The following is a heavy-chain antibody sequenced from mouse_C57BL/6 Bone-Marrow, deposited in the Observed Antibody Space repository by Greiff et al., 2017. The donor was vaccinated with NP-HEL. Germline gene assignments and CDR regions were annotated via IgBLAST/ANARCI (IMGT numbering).Heavy chain of an antibody. CDR1: GYTFTSYW. CDR2: IYPGSGST. CDR3: AREGGQLRLRGHWYFDV. Sequence: VQLQQPGAELVKPGASVKMSCKASGYTFTSYWITWVKQRPGQGLEWIGDIYPGSGSTNYNEKFKSKATLTVDTSSSTAYMQLSSLTSEDSAVYYCAREGGQLRLRGHWYFDVWGTGTTVTVSS. J-gene: IGHJ1*03. V-gene: IGHV1-55*01. D-gene: IGHD3-2*02.